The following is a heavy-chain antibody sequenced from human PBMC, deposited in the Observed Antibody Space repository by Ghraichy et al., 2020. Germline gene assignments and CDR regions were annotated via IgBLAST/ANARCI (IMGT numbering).Heavy chain of an antibody. Sequence: SETLSLTCTVSGGSISSYYWGWIRQPPGKGLEWIGYIYYSGSTNYNPSLKSRVTISVDTSKNQFSLKLSSVTAADTAVYYCARETEGGLRIFDYWGQGTLVTVSS. J-gene: IGHJ4*02. D-gene: IGHD4-17*01. CDR2: IYYSGST. V-gene: IGHV4-59*01. CDR1: GGSISSYY. CDR3: ARETEGGLRIFDY.